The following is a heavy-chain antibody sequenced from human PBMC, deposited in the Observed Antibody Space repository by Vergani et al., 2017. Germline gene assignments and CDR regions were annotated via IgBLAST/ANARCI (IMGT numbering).Heavy chain of an antibody. CDR1: GFTFTNFA. Sequence: EVQLLESGGNLVQPGGSLRLSCAASGFTFTNFAMTWVRQAPGEGLEWVSGISGSGGFTYYADSVKGRFTISRDNSKNTMFLQMNNLRAEDTAVYYCARGDPNDTAMDPLDYWGQGTLVTVSS. CDR3: ARGDPNDTAMDPLDY. J-gene: IGHJ4*02. V-gene: IGHV3-23*01. D-gene: IGHD5-18*01. CDR2: ISGSGGFT.